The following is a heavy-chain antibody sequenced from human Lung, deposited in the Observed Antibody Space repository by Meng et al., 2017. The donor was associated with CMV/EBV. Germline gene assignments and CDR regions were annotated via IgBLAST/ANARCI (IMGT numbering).Heavy chain of an antibody. CDR3: AREGYCSSTSCLYYYYYGMDV. J-gene: IGHJ6*02. CDR2: INSDGSST. CDR1: GFTFSSYW. Sequence: GGSXRLXCAASGFTFSSYWMHWVRQAPGKGLVWVSRINSDGSSTSYADSVKGRFTISRDNAKNTLYLQMNSLRAEDTAVYYCAREGYCSSTSCLYYYYYGMDVWXQGTTVTVSS. V-gene: IGHV3-74*01. D-gene: IGHD2-2*01.